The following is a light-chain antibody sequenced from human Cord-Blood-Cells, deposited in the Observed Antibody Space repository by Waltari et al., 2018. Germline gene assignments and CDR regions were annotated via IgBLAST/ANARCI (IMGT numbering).Light chain of an antibody. CDR2: GAY. Sequence: DIVMTQSPATLSVSPGERATLSCRAIQSVRSNLAWYQQKPGQAPRLLIYGAYTRASGIPARFSCSGSGTEFTLTISSMQSEDFTVYNVQQYNNWPSYSFGQGTKLEIK. CDR3: QQYNNWPSYS. V-gene: IGKV3-15*01. CDR1: QSVRSN. J-gene: IGKJ2*03.